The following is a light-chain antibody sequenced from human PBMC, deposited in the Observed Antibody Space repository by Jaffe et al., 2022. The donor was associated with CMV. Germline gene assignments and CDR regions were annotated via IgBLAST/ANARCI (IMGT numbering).Light chain of an antibody. CDR3: QQYGGSRT. J-gene: IGKJ1*01. V-gene: IGKV3-20*01. Sequence: DIVLAQSPRTLSLSPGERATLSCRASQSFTSNYLAWYQQRPGQAPRLLIYGASTRATGIPDRFSGSGSGTDFTLTITRLEPEDFAVYYCQQYGGSRTFGQGTKVEIK. CDR1: QSFTSNY. CDR2: GAS.